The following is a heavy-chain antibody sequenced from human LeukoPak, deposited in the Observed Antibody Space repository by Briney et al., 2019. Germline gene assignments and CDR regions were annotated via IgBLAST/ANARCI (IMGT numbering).Heavy chain of an antibody. D-gene: IGHD4-17*01. CDR1: GFTFSSYW. CDR2: IKQDGSEK. J-gene: IGHJ4*02. V-gene: IGHV3-7*03. CDR3: AQEIRPNDY. Sequence: GGSLRLSCAASGFTFSSYWMSWVRQAPGKGLEWVANIKQDGSEKYYVDSVKGRFTISRDNSKNMLYLQMNSLRVEDTALYYCAQEIRPNDYWGQGTLVTVSS.